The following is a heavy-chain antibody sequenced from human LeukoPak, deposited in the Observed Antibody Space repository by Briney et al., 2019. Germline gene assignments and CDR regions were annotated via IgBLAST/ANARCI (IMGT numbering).Heavy chain of an antibody. Sequence: GGSLRLSCAASGFTFSSYAMHWVRQAPGKGLEWVAVISYDGSNKYYADSVKGRFTISRDNSKNTLYLQMNSLRAEDTAVYYCATPPHDSSGPVDYWGQGTLVTVSS. J-gene: IGHJ4*02. D-gene: IGHD3-22*01. CDR3: ATPPHDSSGPVDY. CDR1: GFTFSSYA. CDR2: ISYDGSNK. V-gene: IGHV3-30-3*01.